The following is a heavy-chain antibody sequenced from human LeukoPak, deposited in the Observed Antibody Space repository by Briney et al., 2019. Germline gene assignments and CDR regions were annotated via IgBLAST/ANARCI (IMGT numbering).Heavy chain of an antibody. J-gene: IGHJ4*02. V-gene: IGHV1-2*02. CDR1: GYTFTGYS. CDR2: INPNNGGT. CDR3: ARVSVAGTPDRDYFDY. D-gene: IGHD6-19*01. Sequence: ASVKVSCKASGYTFTGYSMHWVRQAPGQGLEWMGWINPNNGGTNYAQTFQGRVTMTRDTSISTASMELSRLTSDDTAVYYCARVSVAGTPDRDYFDYWGQGTLVTVSS.